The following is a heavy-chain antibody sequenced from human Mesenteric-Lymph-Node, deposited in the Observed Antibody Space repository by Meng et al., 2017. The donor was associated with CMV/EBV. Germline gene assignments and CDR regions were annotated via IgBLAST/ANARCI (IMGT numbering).Heavy chain of an antibody. CDR3: ARRDYSKSGMDV. CDR2: IYYSGST. D-gene: IGHD4-11*01. J-gene: IGHJ6*02. CDR1: GGSLSSGDYY. Sequence: LRLSCTVSGGSLSSGDYYWSWIRQPPGKDLEWIGHIYYSGSTYYNPSLKSRVTISVDTSKNQFSLKLSSVTAADTAVYYCARRDYSKSGMDVWGQGTTVTVSS. V-gene: IGHV4-30-4*08.